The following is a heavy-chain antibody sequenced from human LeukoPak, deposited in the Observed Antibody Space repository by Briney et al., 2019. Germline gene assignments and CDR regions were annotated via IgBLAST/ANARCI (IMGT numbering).Heavy chain of an antibody. Sequence: ASVKVSCKASGYTFTSYDINWVRQATGQGLEWMGWMNPNSGNTGYAQKFQGRVTMTRNTSISTAYMELGSLRSEDTAVYYCAREKVVVVPAATGTSWYYYGMDVWGRGTTVTVSS. CDR3: AREKVVVVPAATGTSWYYYGMDV. CDR1: GYTFTSYD. D-gene: IGHD2-2*01. CDR2: MNPNSGNT. J-gene: IGHJ6*02. V-gene: IGHV1-8*01.